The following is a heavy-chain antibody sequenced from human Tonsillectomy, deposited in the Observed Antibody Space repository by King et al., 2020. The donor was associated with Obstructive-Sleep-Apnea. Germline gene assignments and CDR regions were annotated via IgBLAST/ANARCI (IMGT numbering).Heavy chain of an antibody. Sequence: VQLVESGGGLVKPGGSLRLSCAASGFTFSDYYMNWIRQAPGKGLEWVSYISNSGETTFYADSVKGRFTISRDNAKNSLSLQMNNLRAEDTALYYCARTPSTFYYFYGMDVWGQGTTVIVSS. CDR3: ARTPSTFYYFYGMDV. CDR2: ISNSGETT. CDR1: GFTFSDYY. V-gene: IGHV3-11*01. J-gene: IGHJ6*02.